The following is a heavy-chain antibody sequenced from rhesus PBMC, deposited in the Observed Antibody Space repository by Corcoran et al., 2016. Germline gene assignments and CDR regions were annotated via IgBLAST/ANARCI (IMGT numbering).Heavy chain of an antibody. CDR2: INSGGGST. CDR3: AKDKEPGTVSFDY. D-gene: IGHD5-24*01. V-gene: IGHV3S5*01. CDR1: GFTFSSYG. Sequence: EVQLVETGGGLVQPGGSLKLSCAASGFTFSSYGMSWVRQAPGKGLGWVSAINSGGGSTYYADSVKGRFTISRDNSKNTLSLQMNSLRAEDTAVYYCAKDKEPGTVSFDYWGQGVLVTVSS. J-gene: IGHJ4*01.